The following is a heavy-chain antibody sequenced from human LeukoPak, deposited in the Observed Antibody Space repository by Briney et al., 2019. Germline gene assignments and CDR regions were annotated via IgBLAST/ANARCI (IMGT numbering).Heavy chain of an antibody. Sequence: GGSLRLSCTASGLTFSKAWMTWVRQAPGKGLEWVGRIKSKTVGGTIEYATPVRGRFTISRDDSKNTFYAQMNSLKTEDTAVYYCTTETFWGQGILVTVSS. CDR3: TTETF. CDR1: GLTFSKAW. J-gene: IGHJ4*02. CDR2: IKSKTVGGTI. D-gene: IGHD3-16*01. V-gene: IGHV3-15*01.